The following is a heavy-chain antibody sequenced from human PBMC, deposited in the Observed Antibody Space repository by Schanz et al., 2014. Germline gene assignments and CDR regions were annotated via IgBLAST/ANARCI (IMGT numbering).Heavy chain of an antibody. V-gene: IGHV3-48*01. CDR2: ISSSSGTI. D-gene: IGHD2-21*02. CDR1: GFTFSASA. J-gene: IGHJ6*03. Sequence: EVQLVESGGGLVQPGGSLKLSCAASGFTFSASAMHWVRQAPGKGLEWVSYISSSSGTIYYADSVKGRFTISRDNAKNLLYLQMNGLRAEDTAVYFCARPSDSSWYMDVWGKGTTVTVS. CDR3: ARPSDSSWYMDV.